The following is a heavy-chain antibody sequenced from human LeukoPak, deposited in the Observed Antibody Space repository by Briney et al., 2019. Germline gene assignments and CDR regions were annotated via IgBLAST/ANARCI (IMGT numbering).Heavy chain of an antibody. CDR2: IRYDGSNK. V-gene: IGHV3-30*02. J-gene: IGHJ4*02. CDR1: GFTFSSYG. CDR3: AKVRGEGGSGSYYPLYYFDY. Sequence: GGSLRLSCAASGFTFSSYGMHWVRQAPGKGLEWVAFIRYDGSNKYYADSVKGRFTISRDNSKNTLYLQMNSLRAEDTAVYYCAKVRGEGGSGSYYPLYYFDYWGQGTLVTVSS. D-gene: IGHD3-10*01.